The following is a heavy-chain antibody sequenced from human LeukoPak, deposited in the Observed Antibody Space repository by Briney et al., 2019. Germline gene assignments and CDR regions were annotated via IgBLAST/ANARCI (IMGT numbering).Heavy chain of an antibody. CDR2: IDTSTGNP. Sequence: ASVKVSCKASGYTFTTYAISWVRQAPGQGLEWMGWIDTSTGNPTYAQGFTEQFVFSLDTSVNTAYLQINSLKAEDTAMYYCARDNYGAEEGIGSSLVWLDPWGQGTLVTVSS. D-gene: IGHD6-13*01. J-gene: IGHJ5*02. CDR3: ARDNYGAEEGIGSSLVWLDP. V-gene: IGHV7-4-1*02. CDR1: GYTFTTYA.